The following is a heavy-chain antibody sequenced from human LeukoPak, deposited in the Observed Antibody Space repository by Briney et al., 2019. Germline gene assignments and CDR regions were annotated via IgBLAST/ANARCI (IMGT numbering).Heavy chain of an antibody. V-gene: IGHV3-21*01. D-gene: IGHD3-22*01. J-gene: IGHJ3*02. CDR2: ISSSSSYI. CDR3: ARERYYYDSSGYNDAFDI. Sequence: GGSLRLSCAASGFTFSSYSMNWVRQAPGKGLEWVSSISSSSSYIYYADSVKGRFTISRDNAKNSLYLQMNSLRAEDTAVYYCARERYYYDSSGYNDAFDIWGQGTMVTVSS. CDR1: GFTFSSYS.